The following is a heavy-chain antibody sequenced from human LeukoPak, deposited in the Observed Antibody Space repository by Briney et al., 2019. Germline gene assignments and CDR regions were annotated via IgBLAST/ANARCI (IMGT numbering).Heavy chain of an antibody. Sequence: PGGSLRFSGAASGFTFSSYAMSWVRQAPGKGLEWVSAISGSGGSTYYADSVKGRFTISRDNSKTTLYLQMNSLRAEDTAVYYCAKGLVVPALSVVFDYWGQGTLVTVSS. D-gene: IGHD2-2*01. CDR2: ISGSGGST. V-gene: IGHV3-23*01. CDR3: AKGLVVPALSVVFDY. J-gene: IGHJ4*02. CDR1: GFTFSSYA.